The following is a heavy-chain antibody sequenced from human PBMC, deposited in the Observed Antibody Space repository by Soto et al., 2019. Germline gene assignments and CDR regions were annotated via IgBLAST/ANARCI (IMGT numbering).Heavy chain of an antibody. CDR3: ARVGTTVVMGDY. CDR2: INPSGGST. CDR1: GYTFTIYY. Sequence: ASVKVSCKASGYTFTIYYMHWVRQAPGQGLEWMGIINPSGGSTSYAQKFQGRVTMTRDTSTSTVYMELSSLRSEDTAVYYCARVGTTVVMGDYWGQGTLVTVSS. J-gene: IGHJ4*02. V-gene: IGHV1-46*03. D-gene: IGHD4-17*01.